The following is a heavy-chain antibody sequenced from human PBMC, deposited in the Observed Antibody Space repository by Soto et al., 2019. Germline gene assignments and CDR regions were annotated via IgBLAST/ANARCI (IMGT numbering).Heavy chain of an antibody. D-gene: IGHD2-15*01. CDR3: ARGICSGGSCYAYYYYYMDV. CDR2: ISGSGGST. Sequence: GGSLRLSCAASGFTFSSYAMSWVRQAPGKGLEWVSAISGSGGSTYYADSVKGRFTISRDNSKNTLYLQMNSLRVEDTAVYYCARGICSGGSCYAYYYYYMDVWGKGTTVTVSS. CDR1: GFTFSSYA. J-gene: IGHJ6*03. V-gene: IGHV3-23*01.